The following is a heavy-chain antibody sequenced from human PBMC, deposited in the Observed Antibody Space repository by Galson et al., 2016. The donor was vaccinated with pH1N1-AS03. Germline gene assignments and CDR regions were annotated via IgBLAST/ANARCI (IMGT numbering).Heavy chain of an antibody. D-gene: IGHD2-8*01. CDR3: ARSTHVNEGLDF. CDR2: IFWDGET. CDR1: GFSLSTGGVH. Sequence: PALVKPTQTLTLTCTFSGFSLSTGGVHVAWIRQPPGKALEWLALIFWDGETPYRPSLRSRLTITKDTSKNQVVLTMTNMDPVDTATYYCARSTHVNEGLDFWGQGTLVTVSS. V-gene: IGHV2-5*02. J-gene: IGHJ4*02.